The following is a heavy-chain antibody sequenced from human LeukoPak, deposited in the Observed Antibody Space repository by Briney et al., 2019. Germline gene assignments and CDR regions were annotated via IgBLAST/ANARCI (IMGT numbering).Heavy chain of an antibody. CDR1: GFSLTTTGVG. CDR2: FYWNDDK. V-gene: IGHV2-5*01. J-gene: IGHJ3*02. D-gene: IGHD6-19*01. Sequence: SGPTLVKPAQTLTLTCACSGFSLTTTGVGVGWIRQPPGKALEWLALFYWNDDKYYSPSLKSRLTITKDTSKNQVVLTMTNMDPVDTATYYCAHTRYTSGPGAFDIWGQGTMVTVSS. CDR3: AHTRYTSGPGAFDI.